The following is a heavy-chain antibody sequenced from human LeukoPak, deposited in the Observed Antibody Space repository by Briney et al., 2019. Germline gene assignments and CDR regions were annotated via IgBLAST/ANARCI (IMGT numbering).Heavy chain of an antibody. CDR3: AINNIVVVPAANRRAFDI. D-gene: IGHD2-2*01. V-gene: IGHV1-2*02. CDR2: INPNSGGT. J-gene: IGHJ3*02. Sequence: GASVMVSCKASGYTFTDYYMHWVRQAPGQGLEWMGWINPNSGGTNYAQKFQGRVTMTRDTSISTAYMELSRLRSDDTAVYYCAINNIVVVPAANRRAFDIWGQGTMVTVSS. CDR1: GYTFTDYY.